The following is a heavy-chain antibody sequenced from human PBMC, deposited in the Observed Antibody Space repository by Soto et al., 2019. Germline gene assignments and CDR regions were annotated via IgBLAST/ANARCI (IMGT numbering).Heavy chain of an antibody. Sequence: ASVKVSCKTSGDNFKKNVFTWVRQAPGQGLEWMGGTIPALGKTHYIEKFQGRLTITVDDATRTVYMEVRDLTSEDTAIYYCARGPFRPSAMDVWGQGTTVTVSS. J-gene: IGHJ6*02. CDR3: ARGPFRPSAMDV. CDR1: GDNFKKNV. CDR2: TIPALGKT. D-gene: IGHD3-10*01. V-gene: IGHV1-69*10.